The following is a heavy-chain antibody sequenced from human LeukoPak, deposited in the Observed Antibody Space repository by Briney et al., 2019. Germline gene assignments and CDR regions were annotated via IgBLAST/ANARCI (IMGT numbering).Heavy chain of an antibody. D-gene: IGHD2-2*01. V-gene: IGHV4-59*08. CDR3: ARLTRLAPVGTTYYHSLDV. CDR2: IYYTGVI. Sequence: PSETLSLTCTVSGGSITGGYYWSWIRQPPGKGLEWIGHIYYTGVINYDPSLESRVTMLVDTSKNQFSLKVTSVTAADTAVYYCARLTRLAPVGTTYYHSLDVWGQGSTVTVSS. CDR1: GGSITGGYY. J-gene: IGHJ6*02.